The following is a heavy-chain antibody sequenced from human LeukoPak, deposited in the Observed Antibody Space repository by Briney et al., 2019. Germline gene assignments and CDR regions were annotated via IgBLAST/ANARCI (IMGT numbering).Heavy chain of an antibody. V-gene: IGHV4-59*12. Sequence: SETLSLTCTVSGGSMSGFFWTWIRQPPGKELEWIGSIYYSGSSTKYSPSLKSRVTISVDTSKSQFSLKLSSVTAADTAVYYCARGDCTNGVCYFDYWGQGTLVTVSS. CDR1: GGSMSGFF. J-gene: IGHJ4*02. CDR3: ARGDCTNGVCYFDY. CDR2: IYYSGSST. D-gene: IGHD2-8*01.